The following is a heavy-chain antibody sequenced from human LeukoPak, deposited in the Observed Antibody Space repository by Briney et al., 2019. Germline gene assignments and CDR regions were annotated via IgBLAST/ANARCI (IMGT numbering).Heavy chain of an antibody. V-gene: IGHV4-39*07. J-gene: IGHJ4*02. Sequence: SETLSLTCTVSGGSISSSSYYWGWIRQPPGKGLEWIGEINHSGSTNYNPSLKSRVTISVDTSKNQFSLKLSSVTAADTAVYFCARLGGVYGGYYFDYWGQGTLVTVSS. D-gene: IGHD2-8*02. CDR2: INHSGST. CDR1: GGSISSSSYY. CDR3: ARLGGVYGGYYFDY.